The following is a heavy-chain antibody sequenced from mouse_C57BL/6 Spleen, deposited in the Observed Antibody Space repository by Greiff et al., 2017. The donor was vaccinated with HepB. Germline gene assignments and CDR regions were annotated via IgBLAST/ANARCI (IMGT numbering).Heavy chain of an antibody. Sequence: EVKLVESGGGLVKPGGSLKLSCAASGFTFSSYAMSWVRQTPEKRLEWVATISDGGSYTYYPDNVKGRFTISRDNAKNNLYLQMSHLKSEDTAMYYCARDKSPPGYFDYWGQGTTLTVSS. CDR1: GFTFSSYA. V-gene: IGHV5-4*01. CDR3: ARDKSPPGYFDY. J-gene: IGHJ2*01. CDR2: ISDGGSYT.